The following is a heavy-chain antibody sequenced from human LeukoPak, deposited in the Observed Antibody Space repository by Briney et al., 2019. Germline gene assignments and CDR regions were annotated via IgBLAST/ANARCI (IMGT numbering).Heavy chain of an antibody. CDR3: ARHERDCSSGTCYSDHFDH. CDR1: GYKFVDYW. V-gene: IGHV5-51*01. Sequence: GESLKISCKASGYKFVDYWIAWVRQMPGKGLEWMGVVYPGDSDTRYSPSFRGHVTISVDQSISTAHLQWSSLKASDTAMYFCARHERDCSSGTCYSDHFDHWGQGALVTVSS. D-gene: IGHD2-15*01. J-gene: IGHJ4*02. CDR2: VYPGDSDT.